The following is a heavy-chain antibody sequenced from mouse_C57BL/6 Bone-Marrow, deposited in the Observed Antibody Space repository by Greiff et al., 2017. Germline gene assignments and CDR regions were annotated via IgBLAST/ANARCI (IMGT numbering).Heavy chain of an antibody. CDR3: ANSTVVANSYAMDY. CDR1: GYAFSSSW. Sequence: QVQLQQSGPELVKPGASVKISCKASGYAFSSSWMNWVKQRPGKGLEWIGRIYPGVGDANYNGKFKGKATLTADKSSSTAYMQLSSLTSEVSAVYFCANSTVVANSYAMDYWGQGTSVTVSS. J-gene: IGHJ4*01. V-gene: IGHV1-82*01. CDR2: IYPGVGDA. D-gene: IGHD1-1*01.